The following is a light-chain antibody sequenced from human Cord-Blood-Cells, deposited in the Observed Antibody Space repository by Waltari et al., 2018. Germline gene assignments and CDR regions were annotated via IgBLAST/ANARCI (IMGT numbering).Light chain of an antibody. CDR2: HVS. CDR1: PWGHHT. V-gene: IGLV3-1*01. Sequence: SCDLTRPPSLSLSPGQTASITCQGHPWGHHTACWYKHTPVQSPVLVIYHVSKRPSGIPERFAGSSSGNTATLTISGTQAMAEADYYCQAGDSSTAVFGGGTKLTVL. J-gene: IGLJ2*01. CDR3: QAGDSSTAV.